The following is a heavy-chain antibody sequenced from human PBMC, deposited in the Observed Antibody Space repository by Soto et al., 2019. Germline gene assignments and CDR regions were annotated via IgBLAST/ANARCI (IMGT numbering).Heavy chain of an antibody. CDR2: IYWDDDK. Sequence: QITLKESGPTLVKPTQTLTLTCTFSAFSLSTGGVGVGWIRQPPGKALEWLALIYWDDDKRYSPSLRSRLTITKDTSHNQVVLTMTNMDPVDIDTYYCIQLRCGGDCLQSYASYYYYGMDVWGQGTTVTVSS. J-gene: IGHJ6*02. D-gene: IGHD2-21*02. CDR1: AFSLSTGGVG. V-gene: IGHV2-5*02. CDR3: IQLRCGGDCLQSYASYYYYGMDV.